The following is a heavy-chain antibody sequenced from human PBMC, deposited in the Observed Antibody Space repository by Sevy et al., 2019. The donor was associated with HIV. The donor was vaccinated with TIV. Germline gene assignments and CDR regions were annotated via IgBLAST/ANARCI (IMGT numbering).Heavy chain of an antibody. CDR2: ISAYNGNT. CDR3: ARDLGGYGGNSIDY. Sequence: ASVKVSCKASGYTFTSYGISWVRQAPGQGLEWMGWISAYNGNTNYAKKLEGRVTMTTDTSKSTAYVELRSLRSDDTAIYYCARDLGGYGGNSIDYWGQGTLVTVSS. D-gene: IGHD2-21*02. J-gene: IGHJ4*02. V-gene: IGHV1-18*01. CDR1: GYTFTSYG.